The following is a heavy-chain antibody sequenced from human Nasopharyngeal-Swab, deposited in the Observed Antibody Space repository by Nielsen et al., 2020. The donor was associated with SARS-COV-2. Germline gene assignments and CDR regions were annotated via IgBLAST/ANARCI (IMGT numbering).Heavy chain of an antibody. CDR1: GGSLSGYY. V-gene: IGHV4-34*01. CDR3: ARGRGSYSYYYGMDV. D-gene: IGHD3-16*01. J-gene: IGHJ6*02. CDR2: INHSGST. Sequence: SETLSLTCAVYGGSLSGYYWSWIRQPPGKGLEWIGEINHSGSTNYNPSLKSRVTISVDTSKNQFSLKLSSVTAADTAVYYCARGRGSYSYYYGMDVWGQGTTVTVSS.